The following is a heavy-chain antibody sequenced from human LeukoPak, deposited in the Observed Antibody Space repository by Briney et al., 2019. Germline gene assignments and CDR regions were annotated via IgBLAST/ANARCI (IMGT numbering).Heavy chain of an antibody. CDR2: IYYSGST. Sequence: SETLSLTCTVSGGAIRSSSYYWGWIRQPPGRGLEWIGSIYYSGSTYYNPSLKSRVTMSVDTSKSQVSLKLSSVTAADTAVYYCARLCAGNRPPDYWGQGTLVTVSS. D-gene: IGHD6-13*01. J-gene: IGHJ4*02. CDR1: GGAIRSSSYY. V-gene: IGHV4-39*01. CDR3: ARLCAGNRPPDY.